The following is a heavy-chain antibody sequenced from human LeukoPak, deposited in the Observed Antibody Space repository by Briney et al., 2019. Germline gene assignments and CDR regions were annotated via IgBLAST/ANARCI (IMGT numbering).Heavy chain of an antibody. CDR3: ARQISITMVRGVIYYYYYYMDV. Sequence: PGGSLRLYCAASGFTFSSYWMSWVRQAPGKGLEWVANIKQDGSEKYYVDSVKGRFTISRDNAKNSLYLQMNSLRAEDTAVYYCARQISITMVRGVIYYYYYYMDVWGKGTTVTVSS. CDR2: IKQDGSEK. CDR1: GFTFSSYW. D-gene: IGHD3-10*01. V-gene: IGHV3-7*01. J-gene: IGHJ6*03.